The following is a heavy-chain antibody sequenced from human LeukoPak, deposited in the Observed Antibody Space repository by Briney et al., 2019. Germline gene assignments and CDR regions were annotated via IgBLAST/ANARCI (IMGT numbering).Heavy chain of an antibody. CDR2: ISSSSSYT. CDR3: ARVLVVVVVATNWYFDL. V-gene: IGHV3-11*05. J-gene: IGHJ2*01. D-gene: IGHD2-15*01. Sequence: GGSLRLSCAASGFTFSDYYMSWLRPAPGKGLEWVSYISSSSSYTNYADSVKGRFTISRDNAKNSLYLQMNSLRAEDTAVYYCARVLVVVVVATNWYFDLWGRGTLVTVSS. CDR1: GFTFSDYY.